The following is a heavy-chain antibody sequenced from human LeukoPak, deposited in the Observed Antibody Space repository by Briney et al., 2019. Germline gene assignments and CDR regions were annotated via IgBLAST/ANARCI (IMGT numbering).Heavy chain of an antibody. V-gene: IGHV4-30-2*01. D-gene: IGHD6-19*01. CDR3: ARGSSVAVDS. CDR1: GGSFSGYS. J-gene: IGHJ4*02. Sequence: SETLSLTCAVYGGSFSGYSWSWIRQPPGKGLEWVGYVYQSGSTYYNPSLQSRVTISVDRSKNHFSLNLTSVTAADTAVYYCARGSSVAVDSWGQGALVTVSS. CDR2: VYQSGST.